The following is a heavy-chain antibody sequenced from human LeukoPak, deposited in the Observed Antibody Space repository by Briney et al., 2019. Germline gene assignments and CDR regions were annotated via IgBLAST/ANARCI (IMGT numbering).Heavy chain of an antibody. CDR1: GGSFSGYY. D-gene: IGHD3-22*01. V-gene: IGHV4-34*01. CDR2: INHIGST. CDR3: ARVATYDSSGYYYEIARFDY. Sequence: SETLSLTCAVYGGSFSGYYWSWIRQPPGKGLEWIGEINHIGSTNYTPSLKSRATISVATSKNQFSLKLSSVTAADTAVYYCARVATYDSSGYYYEIARFDYWGQGTLVTVSS. J-gene: IGHJ4*02.